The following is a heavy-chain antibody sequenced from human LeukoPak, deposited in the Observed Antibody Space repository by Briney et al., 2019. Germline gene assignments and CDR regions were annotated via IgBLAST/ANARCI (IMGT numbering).Heavy chain of an antibody. CDR3: AREPNYYGSGSYSPPHYYYSYMDV. V-gene: IGHV1-2*07. CDR1: GYTFTCYY. J-gene: IGHJ6*03. Sequence: ASVKVSCKASGYTFTCYYMHGVRQAPGQGREWMGLINPNSGGTNYAHRFRGGVTLTRETSISTAYMELRRMRSDDTAVYYCAREPNYYGSGSYSPPHYYYSYMDVWGKGTTVTVSS. CDR2: INPNSGGT. D-gene: IGHD3-10*01.